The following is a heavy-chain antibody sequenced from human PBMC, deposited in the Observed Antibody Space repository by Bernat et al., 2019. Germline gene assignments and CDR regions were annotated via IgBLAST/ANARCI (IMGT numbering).Heavy chain of an antibody. CDR1: GFTFSSYA. CDR3: AGESDGMDV. Sequence: QVQLVESGGGVVQPGRSLRLSCAASGFTFSSYAMHWVRQAPGKGLEWVAVISYDGSNKYYAASVKGRFTISRDNSKNTLYLQMNSLRAEDTAVYYCAGESDGMDVWGQGTTVTVSS. J-gene: IGHJ6*02. CDR2: ISYDGSNK. V-gene: IGHV3-30-3*01.